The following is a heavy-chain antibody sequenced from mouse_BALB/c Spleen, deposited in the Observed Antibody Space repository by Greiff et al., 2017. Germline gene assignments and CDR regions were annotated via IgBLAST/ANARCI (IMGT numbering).Heavy chain of an antibody. CDR2: IDPANGNT. CDR3: ARSTRSTTWDWYFDV. V-gene: IGHV14-3*02. Sequence: VQLQQSGAELVKPGASVNFSCTASGFNIKDTYMHWFNQRPEQGLEWIGRIDPANGNTKYKPKFQGKATITADTSSNTAYLQLSSLTSEDTAVYYCARSTRSTTWDWYFDVWGAGTTVTVSS. D-gene: IGHD2-4*01. CDR1: GFNIKDTY. J-gene: IGHJ1*01.